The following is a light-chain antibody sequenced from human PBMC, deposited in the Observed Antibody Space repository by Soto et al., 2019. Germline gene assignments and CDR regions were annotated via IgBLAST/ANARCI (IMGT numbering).Light chain of an antibody. Sequence: QSALTQPASVSGSPGQSMTISCTGTSSDVGGYNYVSWYQQHPGKAPKLMIYDVRNRPSGVSDRFSGSRSGNTASLTISGLKAEDEADYYCSSYTGTRTYVFGTGTKLTVL. CDR3: SSYTGTRTYV. V-gene: IGLV2-14*03. CDR1: SSDVGGYNY. J-gene: IGLJ1*01. CDR2: DVR.